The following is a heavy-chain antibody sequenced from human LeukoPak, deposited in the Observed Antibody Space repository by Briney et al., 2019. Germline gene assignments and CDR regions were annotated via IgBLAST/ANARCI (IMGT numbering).Heavy chain of an antibody. CDR3: ARAPRYYYDSSGYYYFDY. J-gene: IGHJ4*02. V-gene: IGHV4-30-2*01. CDR1: GGSISSGGYS. Sequence: SQTLSLTCAVSGGSISSGGYSWSWIRQPPGKGLEWIGYIYHSGSTYYNPSLKSRVTISVDRSKNQFSLKLSSVTAADTAVYYCARAPRYYYDSSGYYYFDYWGQGTLVTVSS. D-gene: IGHD3-22*01. CDR2: IYHSGST.